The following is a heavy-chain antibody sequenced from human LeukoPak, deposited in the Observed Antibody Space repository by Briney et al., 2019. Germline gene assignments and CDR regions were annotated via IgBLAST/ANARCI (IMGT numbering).Heavy chain of an antibody. D-gene: IGHD5-12*01. CDR1: GFTFSSYA. CDR3: ARDRGIVDTIPYFDY. J-gene: IGHJ4*02. Sequence: GGSLRLSCAAAGFTFSSYAMHWVRQAPGKGLEWVAVISYDGSNKYYADSVKGRSTISRDNSKNTLYLQMNSLRAEDTAVYYCARDRGIVDTIPYFDYWGQGTLVTVSS. V-gene: IGHV3-30-3*01. CDR2: ISYDGSNK.